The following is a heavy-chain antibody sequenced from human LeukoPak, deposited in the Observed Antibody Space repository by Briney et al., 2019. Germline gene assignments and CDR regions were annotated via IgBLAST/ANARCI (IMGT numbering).Heavy chain of an antibody. CDR1: GFTFSDYG. Sequence: GGSLRLSCAASGFTFSDYGMHWVRQAPGKGLEWVAFIRFNANNKYYADSVKGRFTISRDNSESTLYLQMNTLRAEDTAMYFCVGAPYYYASGTFSPFDYWGQGTLVTVSS. J-gene: IGHJ4*02. CDR2: IRFNANNK. V-gene: IGHV3-30*02. CDR3: VGAPYYYASGTFSPFDY. D-gene: IGHD3-10*01.